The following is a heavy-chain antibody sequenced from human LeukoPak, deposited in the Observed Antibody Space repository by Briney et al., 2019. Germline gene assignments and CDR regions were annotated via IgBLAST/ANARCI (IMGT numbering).Heavy chain of an antibody. V-gene: IGHV3-21*01. CDR1: EFIFSGFN. J-gene: IGHJ3*02. Sequence: GGSLSLSCVASEFIFSGFNIHWVRQAPGKGLQWVSSISSRSSYIYYADSVKGRFTLSRDNAKNSLYLQMNSLRAEDTAMYYCVRVKDVADRPGASDIWGPGTMVTVSS. D-gene: IGHD6-6*01. CDR3: VRVKDVADRPGASDI. CDR2: ISSRSSYI.